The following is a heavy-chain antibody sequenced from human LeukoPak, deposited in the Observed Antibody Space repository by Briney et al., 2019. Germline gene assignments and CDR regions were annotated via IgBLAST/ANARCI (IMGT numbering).Heavy chain of an antibody. J-gene: IGHJ4*02. CDR2: ISSSSSYI. Sequence: GGSLRLSCTGSGFTFGDYAMNWVRQPPGKGLEWVSSISSSSSYIYSADSVKGRFTISRDNAKNSLYLQMNSLRAEDTAVYYCARSPGSGSYYYYFDYWGQGTLVTVSS. CDR3: ARSPGSGSYYYYFDY. V-gene: IGHV3-21*01. D-gene: IGHD3-10*01. CDR1: GFTFGDYA.